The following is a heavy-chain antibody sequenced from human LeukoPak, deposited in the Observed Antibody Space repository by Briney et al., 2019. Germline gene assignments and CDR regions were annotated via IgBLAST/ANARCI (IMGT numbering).Heavy chain of an antibody. V-gene: IGHV3-48*03. D-gene: IGHD3-10*02. J-gene: IGHJ6*04. CDR3: AELGITMVGGV. CDR2: ISSSGSTI. Sequence: GGSLRLSCAASGFTFSSYEMNWVRQDPGKGLEWVSYISSSGSTIYYADSVKGRFTISRDKDKNSLYLQMNSLRAEDTAVYNCAELGITMVGGVWGKGTTVTISS. CDR1: GFTFSSYE.